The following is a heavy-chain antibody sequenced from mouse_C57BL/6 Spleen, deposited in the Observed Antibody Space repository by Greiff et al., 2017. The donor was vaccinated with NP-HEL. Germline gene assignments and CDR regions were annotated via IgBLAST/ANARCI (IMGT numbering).Heavy chain of an antibody. Sequence: QVQLQQSGAALARPGASVKMSCKASGYTFTSYTMHWVKQRPGQGLEWIGYINPSSGYTKYNQKFKDKATLTADKSSSTAYMQLSSLTSEDSAVYYCARYGNYLYAMDYWGQGTSVTVSS. CDR2: INPSSGYT. CDR1: GYTFTSYT. J-gene: IGHJ4*01. V-gene: IGHV1-4*01. CDR3: ARYGNYLYAMDY. D-gene: IGHD2-1*01.